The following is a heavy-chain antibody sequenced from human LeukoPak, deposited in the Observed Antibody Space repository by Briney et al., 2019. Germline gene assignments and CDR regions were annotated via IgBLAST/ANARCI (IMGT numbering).Heavy chain of an antibody. D-gene: IGHD3-22*01. J-gene: IGHJ3*02. CDR3: ASKDYYDSSGYYSDAFDI. Sequence: SETLSLTCAVYGGSFSGYYWSRIRQPPGKGLEWIGEINHSGSTNYNPSLKSRVTISVDTSKNQFSLKLSSVTAADTAVYYCASKDYYDSSGYYSDAFDIWGQGTMVTVSS. CDR2: INHSGST. CDR1: GGSFSGYY. V-gene: IGHV4-34*01.